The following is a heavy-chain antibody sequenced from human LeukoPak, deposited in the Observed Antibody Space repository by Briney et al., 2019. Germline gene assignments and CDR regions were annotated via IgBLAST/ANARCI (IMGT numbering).Heavy chain of an antibody. CDR1: GGSISSGGYY. V-gene: IGHV4-31*03. CDR3: ARGGALRAEYFQH. J-gene: IGHJ1*01. D-gene: IGHD3-16*01. Sequence: SETLSLTCTVSGGSISSGGYYWSWIRQHPGKGLEWIGYIYYSGSTYYNPSLKSRVTISVDASKNQFSLKLSSVTAADTAVYYCARGGALRAEYFQHWGQGTLVTVSS. CDR2: IYYSGST.